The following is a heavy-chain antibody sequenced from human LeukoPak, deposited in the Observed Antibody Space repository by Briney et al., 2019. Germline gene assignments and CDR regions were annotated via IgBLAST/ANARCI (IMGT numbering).Heavy chain of an antibody. CDR3: ARDTDWSFDY. J-gene: IGHJ4*02. D-gene: IGHD2-21*01. V-gene: IGHV3-48*01. CDR1: GFTFSGYS. CDR2: INNDRSSI. Sequence: GGSLRLSCAASGFTFSGYSMNWVRQAPGKGPEWISYINNDRSSIGDSVKGRFIISRDTAENSLFLQMNSLRVEDTALYYCARDTDWSFDYWGQGILVTVSS.